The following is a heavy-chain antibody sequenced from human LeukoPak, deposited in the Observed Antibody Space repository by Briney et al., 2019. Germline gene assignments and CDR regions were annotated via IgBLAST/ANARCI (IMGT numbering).Heavy chain of an antibody. CDR2: ISSSNGYI. CDR1: GFTFSSYT. CDR3: ASGYGGT. J-gene: IGHJ5*02. D-gene: IGHD4-23*01. V-gene: IGHV3-21*01. Sequence: GGSLRLSCAASGFTFSSYTMNWVRQAPGKGLEWVSSISSSNGYIYCADSVKGRFTISRDNAKNSLYLQMNSLRAEDTAVYYCASGYGGTWGQGTLVTVSS.